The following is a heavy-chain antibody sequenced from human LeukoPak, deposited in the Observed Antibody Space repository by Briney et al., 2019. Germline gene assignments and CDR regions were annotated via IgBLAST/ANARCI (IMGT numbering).Heavy chain of an antibody. V-gene: IGHV3-11*01. CDR3: GRDGGRVAVFFDY. CDR2: ISSSGSTI. J-gene: IGHJ4*02. D-gene: IGHD6-19*01. CDR1: GFTFSDYY. Sequence: WGSLRLSCAASGFTFSDYYMSWIRQAPGKGLEWVSYISSSGSTIYYADSVKSRFTISRDNAKNSLYLHMNRLRAEDTAVYYCGRDGGRVAVFFDYWGQGYLVTVSS.